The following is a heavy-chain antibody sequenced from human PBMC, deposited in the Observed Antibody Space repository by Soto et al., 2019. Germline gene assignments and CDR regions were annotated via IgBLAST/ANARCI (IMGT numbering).Heavy chain of an antibody. J-gene: IGHJ5*02. CDR3: ARDTYTVTTDWFDT. D-gene: IGHD4-17*01. V-gene: IGHV1-18*01. Sequence: ASVKVSCKASGYTFTSYGISWVRQAPGQGLEWMGWISAYNGNTNYAQKLQGRVAMTTDTSTSTAYMELRSLRSDDTAVYYCARDTYTVTTDWFDTWGQGTLVTVSS. CDR1: GYTFTSYG. CDR2: ISAYNGNT.